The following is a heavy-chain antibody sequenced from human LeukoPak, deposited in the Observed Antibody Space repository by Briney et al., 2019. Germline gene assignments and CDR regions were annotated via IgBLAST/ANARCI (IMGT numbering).Heavy chain of an antibody. CDR3: ARDVGGFETYYFDY. CDR2: INPNSGGT. D-gene: IGHD3-10*01. J-gene: IGHJ4*02. Sequence: GASVKVSCKASGYTFTGYYMHWVRQAPGQGLEWMGWINPNSGGTNYAQKFQGRVTMTRDTSISTAYMELSRLRSDNTAVYSCARDVGGFETYYFDYWGQGTLVTVSS. V-gene: IGHV1-2*02. CDR1: GYTFTGYY.